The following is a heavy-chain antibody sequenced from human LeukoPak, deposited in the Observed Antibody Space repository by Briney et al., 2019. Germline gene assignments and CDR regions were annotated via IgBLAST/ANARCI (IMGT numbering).Heavy chain of an antibody. Sequence: PSETLSLTCTVSGGSISSSSYYWGWIRQPPGKGLEWIGSIYYSGSTYYNPSLKSRVTISVDTSKNQFSLKLSSVTAADTAVYYCARNSSYDSSGQNAFDIWGQGTMVTVSS. D-gene: IGHD3-22*01. CDR2: IYYSGST. J-gene: IGHJ3*02. CDR1: GGSISSSSYY. V-gene: IGHV4-39*07. CDR3: ARNSSYDSSGQNAFDI.